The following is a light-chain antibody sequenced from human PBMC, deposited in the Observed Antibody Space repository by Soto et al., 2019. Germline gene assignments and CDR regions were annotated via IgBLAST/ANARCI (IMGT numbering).Light chain of an antibody. CDR3: QQANSFPLT. J-gene: IGKJ5*01. Sequence: DIQMTQSPSSVSASVGDRVTITCRASQGISTWLAWYQQKPGKAPKLLISVASSLQRGVPLSVSGSGSGTDVTITISSLQPEDYATYDCQQANSFPLTFGQGTRLEIK. CDR2: VAS. CDR1: QGISTW. V-gene: IGKV1D-12*01.